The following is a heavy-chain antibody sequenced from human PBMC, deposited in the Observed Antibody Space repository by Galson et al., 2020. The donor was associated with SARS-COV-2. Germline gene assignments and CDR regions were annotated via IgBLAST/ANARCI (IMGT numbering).Heavy chain of an antibody. Sequence: EGSLRLSCAASGFTFSSYWMSWVRQAPGKGLEWVANIKQDGSEKYYVDSVKGRFTISRDNAKNSLYLQMNSLRAEDTAVYYCARDVGLSLYSSCWYYYYYYMVVWGKGTTVTVSS. CDR2: IKQDGSEK. CDR1: GFTFSSYW. CDR3: ARDVGLSLYSSCWYYYYYYMVV. D-gene: IGHD6-19*01. J-gene: IGHJ6*03. V-gene: IGHV3-7*03.